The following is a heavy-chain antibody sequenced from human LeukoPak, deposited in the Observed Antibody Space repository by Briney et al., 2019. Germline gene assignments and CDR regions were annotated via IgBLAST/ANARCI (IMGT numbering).Heavy chain of an antibody. Sequence: GGSLRLSCAASGFTSSSFAMSWVRHAPEKGLEWGSAISGSGGSTYYADSVKGRFTISRDNFKNTLYLQMNSLRAEDTAVYYCAKGDSVVVPAAIFYSDAFDIWGQGTMVTVSS. CDR2: ISGSGGST. CDR1: GFTSSSFA. V-gene: IGHV3-23*01. D-gene: IGHD2-2*01. CDR3: AKGDSVVVPAAIFYSDAFDI. J-gene: IGHJ3*02.